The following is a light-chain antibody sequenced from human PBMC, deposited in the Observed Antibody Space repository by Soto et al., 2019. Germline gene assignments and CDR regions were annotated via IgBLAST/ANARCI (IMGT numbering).Light chain of an antibody. Sequence: SVLTQPPSASGSPGQSVTISCTGTSTDVGAYNYVSWYQQHPGKAPKLMIYEVTKRPSGVPDRFSGSKSGNTASLTVSGLQTEDEADYYCGSHAGNSNLVFGGGTQLTVL. CDR3: GSHAGNSNLV. CDR1: STDVGAYNY. CDR2: EVT. J-gene: IGLJ3*02. V-gene: IGLV2-8*01.